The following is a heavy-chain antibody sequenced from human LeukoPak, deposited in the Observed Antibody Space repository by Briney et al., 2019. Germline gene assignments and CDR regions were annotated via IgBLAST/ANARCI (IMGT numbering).Heavy chain of an antibody. Sequence: SVKVSCKASGGTFSSYAISWVRQAPGQGLEWMGGIIPIFGTANYAQKFQGRVTITADESTSTAYMELSRLRSDDTAVYYCARLTYYDFWSGYNYAFDIWGQGTMVTVSS. V-gene: IGHV1-69*13. CDR2: IIPIFGTA. J-gene: IGHJ3*02. D-gene: IGHD3-3*01. CDR1: GGTFSSYA. CDR3: ARLTYYDFWSGYNYAFDI.